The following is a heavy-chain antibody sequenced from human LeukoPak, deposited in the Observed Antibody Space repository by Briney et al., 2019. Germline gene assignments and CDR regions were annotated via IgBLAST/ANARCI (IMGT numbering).Heavy chain of an antibody. CDR1: GFIFSSYS. J-gene: IGHJ6*03. CDR2: ISSSSSYI. Sequence: NSGGYLRLSCAASGFIFSSYSMNWVRQAPGKGLEWVSSISSSSSYIYYADSVKGRFTISRDNAKNSLYLQMNSLRAEDTAVYYCARWSDYYYHTDVWGKGTTVTVSS. CDR3: ARWSDYYYHTDV. V-gene: IGHV3-21*01.